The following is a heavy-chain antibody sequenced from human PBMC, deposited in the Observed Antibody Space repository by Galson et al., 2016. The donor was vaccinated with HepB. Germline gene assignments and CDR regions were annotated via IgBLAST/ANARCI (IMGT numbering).Heavy chain of an antibody. Sequence: SLRLSCAASGFTFSDSWMTWVRQAPGKGLEWVANINQPGSHKYYSDCVEGRFTITKDNAKNFLYLQMNSLRAEDTSVYYCVRAEWVLHDWGRGTLVTVSS. V-gene: IGHV3-7*01. J-gene: IGHJ4*02. D-gene: IGHD5-12*01. CDR2: INQPGSHK. CDR1: GFTFSDSW. CDR3: VRAEWVLHD.